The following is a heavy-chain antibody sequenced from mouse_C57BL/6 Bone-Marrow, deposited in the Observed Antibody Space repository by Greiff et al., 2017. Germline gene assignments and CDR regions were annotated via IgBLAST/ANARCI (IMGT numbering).Heavy chain of an antibody. V-gene: IGHV1-82*01. J-gene: IGHJ3*01. CDR2: IYPGDGDT. CDR1: GYAFSSSW. Sequence: QVQLQQSGPELVKPGASVKISCKASGYAFSSSWMNWVKQRPGKGLEWIGRIYPGDGDTNYNGKFKGKATLTADKSSSTAYMQLSSLTSEDSAVYFCASLWGPFAYWGQGTLVTVSA. D-gene: IGHD6-2*01. CDR3: ASLWGPFAY.